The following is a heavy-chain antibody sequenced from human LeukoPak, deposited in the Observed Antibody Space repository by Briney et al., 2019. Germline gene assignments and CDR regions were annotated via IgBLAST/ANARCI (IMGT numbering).Heavy chain of an antibody. Sequence: PSETLSLTCAVYGGSFSGYYWSWIRQPPGKGLEWIGKINHSGSTNYNPSLKSRVTISVDTSKNQFSLKLSSVTAADTAVYYCARGPTLTYYYDSSGYYCFDYWGQGTLVTVSS. CDR1: GGSFSGYY. J-gene: IGHJ4*02. CDR2: INHSGST. V-gene: IGHV4-34*01. D-gene: IGHD3-22*01. CDR3: ARGPTLTYYYDSSGYYCFDY.